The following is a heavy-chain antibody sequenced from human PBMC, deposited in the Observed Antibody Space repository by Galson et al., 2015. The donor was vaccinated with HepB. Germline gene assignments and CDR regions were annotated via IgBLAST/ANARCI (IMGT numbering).Heavy chain of an antibody. Sequence: SLRLSCAASGFTFSSYAMHWVRQAPGKGLEWVAVISYDGSNKYYADSVKGRFTISRDNSKNTLYLQMNSLRAEDTAVYYCARDSASTGYSSGWYYYYYGMDVWGQGTTVTVSS. D-gene: IGHD6-19*01. J-gene: IGHJ6*02. V-gene: IGHV3-30*04. CDR3: ARDSASTGYSSGWYYYYYGMDV. CDR1: GFTFSSYA. CDR2: ISYDGSNK.